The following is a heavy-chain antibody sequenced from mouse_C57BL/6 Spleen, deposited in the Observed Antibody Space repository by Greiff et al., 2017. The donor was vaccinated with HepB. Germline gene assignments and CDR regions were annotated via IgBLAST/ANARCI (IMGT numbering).Heavy chain of an antibody. Sequence: EVKVVESGGGLVKPGGSLKLSCAASGFTFSDYGMHWVRQAPEKGLEWVAYISSGSSTIYYADTVKGRFTISRDNAKNTLFLQMTSLRSEDTAMYYCARDGYYGSCFDYWGQGTTLTVSS. CDR2: ISSGSSTI. D-gene: IGHD1-1*01. CDR1: GFTFSDYG. V-gene: IGHV5-17*01. J-gene: IGHJ2*01. CDR3: ARDGYYGSCFDY.